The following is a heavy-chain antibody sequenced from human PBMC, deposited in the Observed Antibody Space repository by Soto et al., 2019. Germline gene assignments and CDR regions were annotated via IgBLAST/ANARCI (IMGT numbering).Heavy chain of an antibody. D-gene: IGHD1-1*01. CDR1: GFTFSSYS. Sequence: GGSLRLSCAASGFTFSSYSMNWVRQAPGKGLEWVSSISSSSSYIYYADSVKGRFTISRDNAKNSLYLQMNSLRAEDTAVYYCARDSASTTYTDYWGQGTLVTVSS. CDR3: ARDSASTTYTDY. J-gene: IGHJ4*02. CDR2: ISSSSSYI. V-gene: IGHV3-21*01.